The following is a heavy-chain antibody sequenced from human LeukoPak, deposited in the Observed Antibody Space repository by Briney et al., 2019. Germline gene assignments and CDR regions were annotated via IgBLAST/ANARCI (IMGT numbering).Heavy chain of an antibody. Sequence: ASVKVSCKTSGYTFTDYYLHWVRQAPGQGLEWMGGINPNSGGTNYAQRFQGRVTMTNDTSINTAYLEVNRLRSDDAAVYYCARGSEDIVIMVYEPPWSGMDVWGQGTTVTVSS. CDR1: GYTFTDYY. CDR2: INPNSGGT. D-gene: IGHD2-8*01. V-gene: IGHV1-2*02. J-gene: IGHJ6*02. CDR3: ARGSEDIVIMVYEPPWSGMDV.